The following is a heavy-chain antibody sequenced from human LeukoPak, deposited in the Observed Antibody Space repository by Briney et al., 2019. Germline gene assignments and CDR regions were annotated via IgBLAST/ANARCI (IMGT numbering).Heavy chain of an antibody. J-gene: IGHJ4*02. Sequence: GGSLRLSCAAPGFNFSNYGISWFRQAPGKGLEWVSTISGSGSATYNAGSVKGRFTTSRDNSNNTLYLQMNSLRAEDTAVYYCAKTEAPAAIRAGSDYWGQGTLVTVSS. D-gene: IGHD2-2*02. V-gene: IGHV3-23*01. CDR3: AKTEAPAAIRAGSDY. CDR1: GFNFSNYG. CDR2: ISGSGSAT.